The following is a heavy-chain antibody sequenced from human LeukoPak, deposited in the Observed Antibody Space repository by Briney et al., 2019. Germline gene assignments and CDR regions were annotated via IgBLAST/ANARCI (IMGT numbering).Heavy chain of an antibody. J-gene: IGHJ5*02. D-gene: IGHD6-19*01. Sequence: SETLSLTCTVSGGSISSSSYYWGWIRQPPGTGLEWIGSIYYSGSTYYNPSLKSRVTISVDTSKNQFSLKLSSVTAADTAVYYCAREGKWLVLGNWFDPWGQGTLVTVSS. V-gene: IGHV4-39*02. CDR3: AREGKWLVLGNWFDP. CDR2: IYYSGST. CDR1: GGSISSSSYY.